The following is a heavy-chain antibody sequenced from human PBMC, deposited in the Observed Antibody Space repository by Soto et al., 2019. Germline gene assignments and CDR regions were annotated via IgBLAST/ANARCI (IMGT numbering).Heavy chain of an antibody. CDR3: ARQIAVAGTVLDY. D-gene: IGHD6-19*01. J-gene: IGHJ4*02. CDR2: IWYDGSNK. Sequence: QVQLVESGGGVVQPGRSLRLSCAASGFTFSSYGMHWVRQAPGKGLEWVAVIWYDGSNKYYADSVKGRFTISRDNSKNTLYLQMNSLRAEDTAVYYCARQIAVAGTVLDYWGQGTLVTVSS. V-gene: IGHV3-33*01. CDR1: GFTFSSYG.